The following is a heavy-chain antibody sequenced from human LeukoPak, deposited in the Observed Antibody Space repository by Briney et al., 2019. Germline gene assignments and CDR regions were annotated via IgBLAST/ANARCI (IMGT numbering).Heavy chain of an antibody. V-gene: IGHV4-39*01. Sequence: PSETLSLTCTVSGGSITTSSYYWGWIRQPPGKGLEWIGIIYYSGSTYYNPSLKGRVTISADTSKKQFSLKLSSVTAADTAVYYCARAFRARYFDLWGRGTLVTVSS. CDR2: IYYSGST. CDR1: GGSITTSSYY. J-gene: IGHJ2*01. D-gene: IGHD2/OR15-2a*01. CDR3: ARAFRARYFDL.